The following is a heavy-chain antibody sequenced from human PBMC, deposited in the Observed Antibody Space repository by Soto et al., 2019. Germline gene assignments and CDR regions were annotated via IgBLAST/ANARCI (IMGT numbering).Heavy chain of an antibody. Sequence: SETLSLTCTVSGGSISSDYWSWIRQPPGKGLEWIGYIYYSGSTKYNPSLKSRVAISVDTSKNQFSLKLSSVTAADTAVYYCAGDWPGITAPGIKAEHWVGPWGQGTLVTVS. D-gene: IGHD6-13*01. J-gene: IGHJ5*02. V-gene: IGHV4-59*08. CDR2: IYYSGST. CDR1: GGSISSDY. CDR3: AGDWPGITAPGIKAEHWVGP.